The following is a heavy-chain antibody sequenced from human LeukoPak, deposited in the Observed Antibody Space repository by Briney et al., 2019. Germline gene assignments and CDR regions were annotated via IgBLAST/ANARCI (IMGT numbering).Heavy chain of an antibody. J-gene: IGHJ4*02. CDR3: ARVGYYASGPFSYFDY. V-gene: IGHV3-66*01. CDR1: GFTVSSNY. CDR2: IYSGGST. D-gene: IGHD3-10*01. Sequence: GGSLRLSCAASGFTVSSNYMSWVRQAPGKGLEWVSVIYSGGSTYYADSVKGRFTISRDNSKNTLYLQMNSLRAEDTAVYYCARVGYYASGPFSYFDYWGQGTLVTVSS.